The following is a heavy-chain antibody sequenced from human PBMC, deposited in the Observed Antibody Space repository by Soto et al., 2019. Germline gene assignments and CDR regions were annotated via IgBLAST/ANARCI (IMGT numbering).Heavy chain of an antibody. CDR3: ASSACHPGDFFYYNGMDV. D-gene: IGHD3-10*01. Sequence: QMQLQESGPGLVKPSETLSLPCSVSGASIRSYYWHWIRQTPGKGLEGIGYVYTSDYTRYSSSLKSRVTISVDTSKSQFSMGLNSVTAADTAVYYCASSACHPGDFFYYNGMDVWGQGTTVTVSS. CDR1: GASIRSYY. V-gene: IGHV4-4*08. CDR2: VYTSDYT. J-gene: IGHJ6*02.